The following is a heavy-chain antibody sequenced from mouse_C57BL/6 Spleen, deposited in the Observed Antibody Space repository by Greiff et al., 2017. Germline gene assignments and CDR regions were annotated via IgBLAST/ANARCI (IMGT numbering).Heavy chain of an antibody. Sequence: QVQLQQPGAELVRPGTSVKLSCKASGYTFTSYWMHWVKQRPGQGLEWIGVIDPSDSYTNYNQKFKGKATLTVDTSSNTAYMQLSSLTSEDSAVYYCARSTTVVANFDYWGQGTTLTVSS. CDR2: IDPSDSYT. CDR1: GYTFTSYW. D-gene: IGHD1-1*01. CDR3: ARSTTVVANFDY. J-gene: IGHJ2*01. V-gene: IGHV1-59*01.